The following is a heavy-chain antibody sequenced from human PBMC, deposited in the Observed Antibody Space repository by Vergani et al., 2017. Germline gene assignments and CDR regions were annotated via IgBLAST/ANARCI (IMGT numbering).Heavy chain of an antibody. J-gene: IGHJ5*02. Sequence: QVQLQESGPGLVKPSQTLSLTCTVSGGSISSGVYYWSWIRQHPGKGLEWIGYIYYSGSTYYNPSLKSLVTIAVDTSKNQFSLKLSSVTAADTAVYYCARSPFGTRWFDAWGQGTLVTVSS. CDR1: GGSISSGVYY. CDR3: ARSPFGTRWFDA. D-gene: IGHD1-1*01. CDR2: IYYSGST. V-gene: IGHV4-31*01.